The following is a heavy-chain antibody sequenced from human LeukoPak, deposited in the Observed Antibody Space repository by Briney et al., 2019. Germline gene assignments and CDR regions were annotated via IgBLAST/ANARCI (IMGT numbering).Heavy chain of an antibody. CDR3: ARGGNYWPQWWFDP. Sequence: SETLSLTCTVSGGSISSSSYYWGWIRQPPGKGLEWIGSIYYSGSTYYNPSLKSRVIISVDTSKNQFSLKLSSVTAADTAVYYCARGGNYWPQWWFDPWGRGTLVSVSS. CDR1: GGSISSSSYY. J-gene: IGHJ5*02. V-gene: IGHV4-39*07. D-gene: IGHD1-26*01. CDR2: IYYSGST.